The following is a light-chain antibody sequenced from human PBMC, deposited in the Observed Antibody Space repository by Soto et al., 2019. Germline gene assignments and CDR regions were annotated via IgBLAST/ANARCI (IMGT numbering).Light chain of an antibody. V-gene: IGLV7-46*01. CDR3: LLSYSGARPAV. J-gene: IGLJ7*01. CDR2: DTS. CDR1: TGAVTSGHY. Sequence: QAVVTQEPSLTVSPGGTVTLTCGSSTGAVTSGHYPYWFQQKPGQAPRTLIYDTSNKHSWTPARFSGSLLGGKAALTLSGAQPEGEAEYYCLLSYSGARPAVFGGGTQLTVL.